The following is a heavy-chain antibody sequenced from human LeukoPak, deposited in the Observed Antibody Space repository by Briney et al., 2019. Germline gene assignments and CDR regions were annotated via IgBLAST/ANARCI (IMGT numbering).Heavy chain of an antibody. CDR3: AKARIAAAGTGAFDV. CDR1: GFTVSSYG. D-gene: IGHD6-13*01. Sequence: GGSLRLPCAASGFTVSSYGMTWVRQAPGKGLEWVSAFSATDGSAQYAESVRGRFTISRDNSKNSLYLQMNSLRDEDTAVYFCAKARIAAAGTGAFDVWGQGTMVTVSS. CDR2: FSATDGSA. V-gene: IGHV3-23*01. J-gene: IGHJ3*01.